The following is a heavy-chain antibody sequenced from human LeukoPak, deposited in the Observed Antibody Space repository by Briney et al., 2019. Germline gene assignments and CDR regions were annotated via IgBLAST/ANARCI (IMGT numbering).Heavy chain of an antibody. CDR3: TKGPWDLPHAFDI. J-gene: IGHJ3*02. CDR1: GFTFSTYG. CDR2: IGASGVTT. Sequence: GGSLRLSCTASGFTFSTYGMSWVRQAPGKGLEWVSAIGASGVTTRYADSVRGRFTISRDSSKNTLYLQMNSLRAEDTAIYYCTKGPWDLPHAFDIWGLGTMVTVSS. D-gene: IGHD1-26*01. V-gene: IGHV3-23*01.